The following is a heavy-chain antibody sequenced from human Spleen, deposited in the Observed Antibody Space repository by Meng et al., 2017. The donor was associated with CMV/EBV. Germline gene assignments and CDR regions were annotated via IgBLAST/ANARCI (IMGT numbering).Heavy chain of an antibody. D-gene: IGHD3-22*01. Sequence: GGSLRLSCAASGFTFSSYSMNWVRQAPGKGLEWVSSISSSSSYIYYADSVKGRFTISRDNAKNSLYLQMNSLRAEDTAVYYCAREDVFIMIDYYYGMDVWGQGTTVTVSS. V-gene: IGHV3-21*01. CDR2: ISSSSSYI. J-gene: IGHJ6*02. CDR3: AREDVFIMIDYYYGMDV. CDR1: GFTFSSYS.